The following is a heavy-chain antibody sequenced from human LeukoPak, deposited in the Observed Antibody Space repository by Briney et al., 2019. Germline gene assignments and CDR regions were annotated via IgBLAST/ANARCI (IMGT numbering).Heavy chain of an antibody. V-gene: IGHV1-46*02. CDR2: INPSGGST. CDR1: GYTFDIYY. CDR3: ARDHRRENYQLIPRADFHFDY. D-gene: IGHD2-2*01. J-gene: IGHJ4*02. Sequence: ASVKVSCKAAGYTFDIYYLHWVRQARGQGLEWMGIINPSGGSTTYAQNFQGRVTMTRDTSTSTVYMELSSLRCEDTAVYYCARDHRRENYQLIPRADFHFDYWGKGTLVTVSS.